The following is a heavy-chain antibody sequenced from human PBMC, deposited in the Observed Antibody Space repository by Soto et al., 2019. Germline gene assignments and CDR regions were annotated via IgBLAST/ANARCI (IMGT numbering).Heavy chain of an antibody. Sequence: ASVKVSCKPSGYTFTSYDINWVRQASGQGLEWMGWMNPNSGNTGYARKFQGRLSMTTNTSISTAYMELSSLRSEDTAIYFCAREGYGTSSGSSGNFFEPWGPRTVVSVSS. CDR3: AREGYGTSSGSSGNFFEP. CDR2: MNPNSGNT. CDR1: GYTFTSYD. J-gene: IGHJ5*02. D-gene: IGHD6-6*01. V-gene: IGHV1-8*01.